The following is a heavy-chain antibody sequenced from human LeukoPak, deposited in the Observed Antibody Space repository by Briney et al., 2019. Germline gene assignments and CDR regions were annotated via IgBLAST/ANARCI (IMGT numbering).Heavy chain of an antibody. Sequence: PGGSLRLSCAASGFTFDDYAMHWVWQAPGKGLEWVSGISWNSGSIGYADSVKGRFTISRDNAKNSLYLQMNSLRAEDTALYYCAKDIGSGSYRRGLDYWGQGTLVTVSS. J-gene: IGHJ4*02. D-gene: IGHD1-26*01. CDR2: ISWNSGSI. CDR1: GFTFDDYA. CDR3: AKDIGSGSYRRGLDY. V-gene: IGHV3-9*01.